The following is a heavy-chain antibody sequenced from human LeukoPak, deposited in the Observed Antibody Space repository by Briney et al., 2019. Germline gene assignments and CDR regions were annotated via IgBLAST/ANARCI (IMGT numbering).Heavy chain of an antibody. CDR1: GFTFSSYS. J-gene: IGHJ3*02. D-gene: IGHD6-13*01. V-gene: IGHV3-66*01. CDR2: IYSGGST. Sequence: GGSLRLSCAASGFTFSSYSMNWVRQAPGKGLEWVSVIYSGGSTYYADSVKGRFTISRDNSKNTLYLQMNSLRAEDTAVYYCAREGSLYAFDIWGQGTMVTVSS. CDR3: AREGSLYAFDI.